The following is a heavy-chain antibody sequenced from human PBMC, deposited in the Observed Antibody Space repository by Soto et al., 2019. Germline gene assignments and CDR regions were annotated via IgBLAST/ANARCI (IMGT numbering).Heavy chain of an antibody. V-gene: IGHV3-33*01. Sequence: HPGGSLRLSCAASGFTFSSYGMHWVRQAPGKGLEWVAVIWYDGSNKYYADSVKGRFTISRDNSKNTLYLQMNSLRAEDTAVYYCARDQIRTHCSSNICYIGYYFDYWGQGTPVTLSS. CDR1: GFTFSSYG. J-gene: IGHJ4*02. CDR3: ARDQIRTHCSSNICYIGYYFDY. D-gene: IGHD2-2*02. CDR2: IWYDGSNK.